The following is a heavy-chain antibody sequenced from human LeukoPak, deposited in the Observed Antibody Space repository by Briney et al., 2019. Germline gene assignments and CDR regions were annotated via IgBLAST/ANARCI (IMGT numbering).Heavy chain of an antibody. D-gene: IGHD3-10*01. Sequence: GGPLRLSCAASGFTFSSYGMSWVRQAPGKGLEWVSAISGSGGSTYYADSVKGRFTISRDNAKNSLYLQMNSLRAEDTAVYYCAKDRAPSWFGEPNDYWGQGTLVTVSS. CDR3: AKDRAPSWFGEPNDY. CDR1: GFTFSSYG. J-gene: IGHJ4*02. V-gene: IGHV3-23*01. CDR2: ISGSGGST.